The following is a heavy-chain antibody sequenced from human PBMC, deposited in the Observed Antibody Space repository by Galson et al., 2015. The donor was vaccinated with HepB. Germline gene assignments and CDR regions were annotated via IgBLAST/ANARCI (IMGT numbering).Heavy chain of an antibody. CDR3: ARVVFRYSGYASGGGYYGMDV. V-gene: IGHV1-69*10. CDR2: IIPIFGIA. D-gene: IGHD5-12*01. CDR1: GGTFSSYA. J-gene: IGHJ6*02. Sequence: SVKVSCKASGGTFSSYAISWVRQAPGQGLEWMGGIIPIFGIANYAQKFQGRVTITADKSTSTAYMELSSLRSEDTAVYYCARVVFRYSGYASGGGYYGMDVWGQGTTVTVTS.